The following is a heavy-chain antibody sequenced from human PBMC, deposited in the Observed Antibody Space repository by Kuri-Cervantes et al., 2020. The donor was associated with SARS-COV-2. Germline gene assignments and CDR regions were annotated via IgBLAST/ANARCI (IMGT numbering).Heavy chain of an antibody. CDR3: ARQHLRYYMDV. J-gene: IGHJ6*03. CDR1: RGSISSSSYY. CDR2: IYYSGST. Sequence: SETLSLTCTVSRGSISSSSYYWGWIRQPPGKGLEWIGSIYYSGSTHYNPSLKSRVSISVDTSRNQFSLKVSSVTAADTAVYSCARQHLRYYMDVWGKGTTVTVSS. V-gene: IGHV4-39*01.